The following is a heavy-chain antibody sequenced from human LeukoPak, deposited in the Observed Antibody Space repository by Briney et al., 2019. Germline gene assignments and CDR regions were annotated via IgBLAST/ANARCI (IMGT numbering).Heavy chain of an antibody. Sequence: PSETLSLTCTVSGGSVSSGSYYWSWIRQPPGKGLEWIGYIYYSGSTNYNPSLKSRVTISVDTSKSQFSLKLSSVTAADTAVYYCARDREYSYGSVVDYWGQGTLVTVSS. V-gene: IGHV4-61*01. CDR2: IYYSGST. J-gene: IGHJ4*02. CDR3: ARDREYSYGSVVDY. CDR1: GGSVSSGSYY. D-gene: IGHD5-18*01.